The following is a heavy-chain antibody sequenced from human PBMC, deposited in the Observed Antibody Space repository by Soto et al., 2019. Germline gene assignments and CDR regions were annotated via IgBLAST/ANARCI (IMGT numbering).Heavy chain of an antibody. Sequence: GGSLRLSCAASGFTVTNNYMSWVRQAPGKGLEWVSVIYRGGSTYYADSVKGRFTISRDNSKNTLYLQMNSLRTEDTAVYYCARDYGPPNYYYGMDVWGQGTTVTV. CDR3: ARDYGPPNYYYGMDV. J-gene: IGHJ6*02. CDR1: GFTVTNNY. D-gene: IGHD3-10*01. V-gene: IGHV3-53*01. CDR2: IYRGGST.